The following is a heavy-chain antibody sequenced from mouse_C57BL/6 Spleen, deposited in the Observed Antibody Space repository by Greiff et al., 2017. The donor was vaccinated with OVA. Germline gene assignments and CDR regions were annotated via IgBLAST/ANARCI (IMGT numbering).Heavy chain of an antibody. CDR1: GFTFSSYG. J-gene: IGHJ2*01. CDR3: ASVFYSNNEGYYFDY. V-gene: IGHV5-6*01. CDR2: ISSGGSYT. D-gene: IGHD2-5*01. Sequence: EVKLVESGGDLVKPGGSLKLSCAASGFTFSSYGMSWVRQTPDKRLEWVATISSGGSYTYYPDSVKGRFTISRDNAKNTLYLQMSSLKSEDTAMYYCASVFYSNNEGYYFDYWGQGTTLTVSS.